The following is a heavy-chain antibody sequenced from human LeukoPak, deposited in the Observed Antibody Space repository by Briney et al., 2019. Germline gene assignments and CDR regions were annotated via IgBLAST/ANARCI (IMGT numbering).Heavy chain of an antibody. CDR2: IIPIFGIA. CDR3: ARGHPGTPGEYGMDV. J-gene: IGHJ6*02. Sequence: SVKVSCKASGGTFSSYAISWVRQAPGQGLEWMGRIIPIFGIANYAQKFQGRVTITADKSTSTAYMELSSLRSEDTAVYYCARGHPGTPGEYGMDVWGQGTTVTVSS. CDR1: GGTFSSYA. D-gene: IGHD3-10*01. V-gene: IGHV1-69*04.